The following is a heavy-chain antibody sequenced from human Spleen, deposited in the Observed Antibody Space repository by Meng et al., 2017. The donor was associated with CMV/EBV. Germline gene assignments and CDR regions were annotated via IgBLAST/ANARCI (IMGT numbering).Heavy chain of an antibody. J-gene: IGHJ4*02. CDR1: GFTFSGYG. Sequence: RLSGAASGFTFSGYGMNWVRQAPGKGLEWVAIMRYDGSNKYYADSVKGRFTISRDNSKNTLYLQMNSLRAEDTAVYYCTTGWYFDYWGQGTLVTVSS. CDR2: MRYDGSNK. CDR3: TTGWYFDY. V-gene: IGHV3-30*02.